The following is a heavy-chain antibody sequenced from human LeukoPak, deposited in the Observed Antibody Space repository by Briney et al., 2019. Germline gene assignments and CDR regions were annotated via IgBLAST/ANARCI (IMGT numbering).Heavy chain of an antibody. V-gene: IGHV4-59*01. CDR1: SGSISSYY. CDR3: ARLVYDSRGYYFDY. Sequence: PSETLSLTCTVSSGSISSYYWSWIRQPPGKALEWSGHTYYSGSTNYNPSLKSRVTISVDTSKNQFSLKLTSLTAADTAVYHCARLVYDSRGYYFDYWGQGTLVTVSS. CDR2: TYYSGST. D-gene: IGHD3-22*01. J-gene: IGHJ4*02.